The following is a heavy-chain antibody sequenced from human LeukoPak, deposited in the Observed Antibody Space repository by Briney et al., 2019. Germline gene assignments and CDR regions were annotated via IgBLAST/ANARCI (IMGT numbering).Heavy chain of an antibody. Sequence: GGSLRLSCAASGFTFSSYEMNWVRQAPGKGLEWVSYISGSGRTIYYADSVKGRFTISRDNAKSSLYPQMNSLRAEDTAVYYCARQSARVFDYWGQGTLVTVSS. CDR3: ARQSARVFDY. CDR1: GFTFSSYE. J-gene: IGHJ4*02. V-gene: IGHV3-48*03. CDR2: ISGSGRTI. D-gene: IGHD6-6*01.